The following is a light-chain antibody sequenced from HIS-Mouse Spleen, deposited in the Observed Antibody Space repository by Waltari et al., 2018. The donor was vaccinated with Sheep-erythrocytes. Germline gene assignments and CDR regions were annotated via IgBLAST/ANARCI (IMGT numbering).Light chain of an antibody. Sequence: SYELTQPPSVSVSPGQTASITCSGANLGDKNACWYHQMPGQSPVLVIYQDSKRPSGIPERFSGSNSGNTATLTISGTQAMDEADYYCQAWDSSTVVFGGGTKLTVL. CDR1: NLGDKN. V-gene: IGLV3-1*01. CDR3: QAWDSSTVV. J-gene: IGLJ2*01. CDR2: QDS.